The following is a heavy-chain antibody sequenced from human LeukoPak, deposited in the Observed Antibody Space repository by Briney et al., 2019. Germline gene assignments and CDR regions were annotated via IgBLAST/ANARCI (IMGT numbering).Heavy chain of an antibody. CDR1: GFTFRDYT. CDR2: INKGGTFI. D-gene: IGHD1-14*01. CDR3: ARGPGDFDASDI. Sequence: GRSLRLSCAASGFTFRDYTMNWVRQSPGKGLEWVSAINKGGTFIKYADSVKGRFVVSRGNAKNLLFLQMNSLRVEDTALYYCARGPGDFDASDIWGQGTMVTVSS. V-gene: IGHV3-21*01. J-gene: IGHJ3*02.